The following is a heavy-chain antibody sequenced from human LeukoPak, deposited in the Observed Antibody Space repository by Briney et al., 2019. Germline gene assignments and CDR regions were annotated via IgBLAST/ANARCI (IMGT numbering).Heavy chain of an antibody. CDR1: GGSFSGYY. D-gene: IGHD6-13*01. Sequence: SETPSLTCAVYGGSFSGYYWRWIRQPPRKGVGWIGEINHSGSTNYNPSLKSRVTISVDTSKNQFSLKLSSVTAADTAVYYCARWGRVAAAAFDPWGQGTLVTVSS. CDR2: INHSGST. V-gene: IGHV4-34*01. J-gene: IGHJ5*02. CDR3: ARWGRVAAAAFDP.